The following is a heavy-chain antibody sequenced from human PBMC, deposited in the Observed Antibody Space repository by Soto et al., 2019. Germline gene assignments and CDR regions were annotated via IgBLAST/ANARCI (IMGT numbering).Heavy chain of an antibody. J-gene: IGHJ4*01. CDR1: GFTFNSYT. CDR2: ISGSGSSP. CDR3: AKARCTGNSCYVPDY. Sequence: GGSLGFSCAASGFTFNSYTMAWVRQPPEKRLKRVSSISGSGSSPSYADSVQGRFIIYRDNSRTTLSLQMNSLRAEDTATYYFAKARCTGNSCYVPDYWGHGSLVNVSS. V-gene: IGHV3-23*01. D-gene: IGHD2-8*02.